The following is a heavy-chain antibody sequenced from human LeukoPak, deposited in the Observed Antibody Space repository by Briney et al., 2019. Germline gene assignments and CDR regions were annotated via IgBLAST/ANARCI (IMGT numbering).Heavy chain of an antibody. V-gene: IGHV3-21*01. CDR2: ISSSSSYI. CDR3: AREPAYCGGDCYGLFDY. J-gene: IGHJ4*02. CDR1: GFTLRNYA. D-gene: IGHD2-21*02. Sequence: GGSLRLSCATSGFTLRNYAMSWVRQAPGKGLEWVSSISSSSSYIYYADSVKGRFTISRDNAKNSLYLQMNSLRAEDTAVYYCAREPAYCGGDCYGLFDYWGQGTLVTVSS.